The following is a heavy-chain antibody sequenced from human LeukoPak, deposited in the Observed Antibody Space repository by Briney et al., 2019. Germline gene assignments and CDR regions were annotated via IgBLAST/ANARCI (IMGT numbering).Heavy chain of an antibody. CDR1: GFTFSSYW. V-gene: IGHV3-7*01. J-gene: IGHJ4*02. D-gene: IGHD1-26*01. Sequence: GGSLRLSCAASGFTFSSYWMSWVRQAPGKGLEWVANIKQDGSEKYYVDSVKGQFTISRDNAKNSLFLQMNSLRAEDTAVYYCARDLSGWELQEYWGQGTLVTVSS. CDR2: IKQDGSEK. CDR3: ARDLSGWELQEY.